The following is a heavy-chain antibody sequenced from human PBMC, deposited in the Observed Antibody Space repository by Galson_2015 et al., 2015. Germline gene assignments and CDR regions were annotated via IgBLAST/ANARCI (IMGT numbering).Heavy chain of an antibody. CDR3: ARDRGTMILVITGYFDY. D-gene: IGHD3-22*01. CDR2: INAGNGNT. J-gene: IGHJ4*02. V-gene: IGHV1-3*01. Sequence: SVKVSCKASGYSFTNYTMHWVRQAPGQRLEWMGWINAGNGNTKYSRKLQGRVTITRDRSATTAYMELSSLRSKDTAVYYCARDRGTMILVITGYFDYWGQGTLVTVSS. CDR1: GYSFTNYT.